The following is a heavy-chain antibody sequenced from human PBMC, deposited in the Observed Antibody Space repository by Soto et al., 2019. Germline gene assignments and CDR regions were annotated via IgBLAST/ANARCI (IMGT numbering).Heavy chain of an antibody. CDR2: IYSGGST. CDR3: ASDHGDYGDYYYGMDV. V-gene: IGHV3-66*01. CDR1: GFTVGSNY. J-gene: IGHJ6*02. D-gene: IGHD4-17*01. Sequence: GGSLRLSCAASGFTVGSNYMSWVRQAPGKGLEWVSVIYSGGSTYYADSVKGRFTISRDNSKNTLYLQMNSLRAEDTAVYYCASDHGDYGDYYYGMDVWGQGTTVTVSS.